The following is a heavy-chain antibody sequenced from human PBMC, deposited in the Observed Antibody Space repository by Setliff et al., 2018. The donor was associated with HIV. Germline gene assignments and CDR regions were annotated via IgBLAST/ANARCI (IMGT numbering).Heavy chain of an antibody. J-gene: IGHJ4*02. CDR3: LRQYRGSSTKDKIDY. V-gene: IGHV4-39*07. CDR1: GGSISSSNYY. Sequence: PSETLSLTCTVSGGSISSSNYYWGWIRQPPGKGLEWIGSIYYSGSTYYNPSLKSRVTISVDTSKNQFSLKLSSVTAADTAVYFCLRQYRGSSTKDKIDYWGQGTLVTVSS. D-gene: IGHD2-2*01. CDR2: IYYSGST.